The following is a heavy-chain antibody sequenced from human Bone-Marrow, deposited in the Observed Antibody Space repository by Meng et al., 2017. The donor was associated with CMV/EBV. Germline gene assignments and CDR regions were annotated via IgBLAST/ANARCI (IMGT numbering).Heavy chain of an antibody. J-gene: IGHJ4*02. CDR2: ISSSGSVI. Sequence: GESLKISCAASGFTFSDYYMSWIRQAPGKGLEWVSYISSSGSVIYYTDSVKGRFAISRDNAKNSLYLQMNSLRAEDTAVYYCARADYYDTSGYHYLDYWGQGTLVTVSS. D-gene: IGHD3-22*01. CDR3: ARADYYDTSGYHYLDY. CDR1: GFTFSDYY. V-gene: IGHV3-11*04.